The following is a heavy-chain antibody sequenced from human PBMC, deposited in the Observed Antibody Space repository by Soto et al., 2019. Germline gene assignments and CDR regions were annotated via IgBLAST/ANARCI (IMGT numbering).Heavy chain of an antibody. Sequence: GGSLRLSCAASGFTFSNAWMSWVRQAPGKGLEWVGRIKSKTDGGTTDYAAPVKGRFTISRDDSKNTLYLQMNSLKTEDTAVYYCTRGGAYYDFWSGYSNYYGMDVWGQGTTVTVSS. D-gene: IGHD3-3*01. J-gene: IGHJ6*02. V-gene: IGHV3-15*01. CDR2: IKSKTDGGTT. CDR1: GFTFSNAW. CDR3: TRGGAYYDFWSGYSNYYGMDV.